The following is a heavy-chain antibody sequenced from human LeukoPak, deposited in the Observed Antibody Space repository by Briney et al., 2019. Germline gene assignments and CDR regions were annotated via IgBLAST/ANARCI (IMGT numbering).Heavy chain of an antibody. CDR2: ISGSGGST. V-gene: IGHV3-23*01. CDR1: GFTFSSYA. Sequence: GGSLRLSCAASGFTFSSYAMSWVRQAPGKGLEWVSLISGSGGSTYYADSVKGRFTISRDNSKNTLYLQMNSLRAEDTAVYYCAKDLSSRDYVWGSYRPDFDYWGQGTLVTVSS. J-gene: IGHJ4*02. D-gene: IGHD3-16*02. CDR3: AKDLSSRDYVWGSYRPDFDY.